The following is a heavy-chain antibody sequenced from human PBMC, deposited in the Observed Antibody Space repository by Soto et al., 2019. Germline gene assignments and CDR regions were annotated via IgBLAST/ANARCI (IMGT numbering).Heavy chain of an antibody. V-gene: IGHV1-69*12. Sequence: QVQLVQSGAEVKKPGSSVKVSCKASGGTFSSYAISWVRQAPGQGLEWMGGIIPIFGTANYAQKFQGRVTMTADESTSTAYMELSSLRSEVTAVYYCATQVRGVIITNYNWFDPWGQGTLVTVSS. D-gene: IGHD3-10*01. CDR3: ATQVRGVIITNYNWFDP. CDR1: GGTFSSYA. CDR2: IIPIFGTA. J-gene: IGHJ5*02.